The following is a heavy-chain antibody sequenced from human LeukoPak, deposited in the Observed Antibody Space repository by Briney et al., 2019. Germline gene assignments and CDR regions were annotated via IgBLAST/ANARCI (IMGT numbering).Heavy chain of an antibody. J-gene: IGHJ4*02. D-gene: IGHD3-22*01. CDR1: GFTFSSYA. CDR3: AKDSTYYYDSSGYYLY. V-gene: IGHV3-23*01. CDR2: ISGSGGST. Sequence: PGGSLRLSCAASGFTFSSYAMSWVRRAPGKGLEWVSAISGSGGSTYYADSVKGRFTISRDNSKNTLYLQMNSLRAEDTAVYYCAKDSTYYYDSSGYYLYWGQGTLVTVSS.